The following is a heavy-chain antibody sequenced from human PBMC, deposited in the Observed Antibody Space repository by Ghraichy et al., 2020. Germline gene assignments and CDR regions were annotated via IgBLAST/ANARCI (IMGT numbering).Heavy chain of an antibody. CDR1: GGSIISYY. J-gene: IGHJ4*02. CDR2: IFYSGST. Sequence: SETLSLTCTVSGGSIISYYWSWIRQPPGKGLEWIGSIFYSGSTNYNTSLQSRVTISVDLSKNQFSLRLSSVTAADTAFYYCARSNYDLSFIDYWGQGTLVTVSS. D-gene: IGHD3-3*01. V-gene: IGHV4-59*01. CDR3: ARSNYDLSFIDY.